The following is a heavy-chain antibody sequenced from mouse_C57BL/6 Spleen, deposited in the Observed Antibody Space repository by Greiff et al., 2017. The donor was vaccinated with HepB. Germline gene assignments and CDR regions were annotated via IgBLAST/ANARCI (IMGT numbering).Heavy chain of an antibody. CDR3: ARQFITTVVEGAWFAY. J-gene: IGHJ3*01. CDR2: ISSGSSTI. Sequence: EVKLMESGGGLVKPGGSLKLSCAASGFTFSDYGMHWVRQAPEKGLEWVAYISSGSSTIYYADTVKGRFTISRDNAKNTLFLQMTSLRSEDTAMYYCARQFITTVVEGAWFAYWGQGTLGTVSA. D-gene: IGHD1-1*01. V-gene: IGHV5-17*01. CDR1: GFTFSDYG.